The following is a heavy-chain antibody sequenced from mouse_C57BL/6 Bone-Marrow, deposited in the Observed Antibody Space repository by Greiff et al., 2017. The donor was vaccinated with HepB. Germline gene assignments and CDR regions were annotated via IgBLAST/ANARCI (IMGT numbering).Heavy chain of an antibody. CDR2: IYPGGGYT. J-gene: IGHJ2*01. CDR3: ARDSPLDY. CDR1: GYTFTNYW. V-gene: IGHV1-63*01. Sequence: QVQLKQSGAELVRPGTSVKMSCKASGYTFTNYWIGWAKQRPGHGLEWIGDIYPGGGYTNYNEKFKGKDTLTADKSSSTAYMQFSSLTSEDSAIYYCARDSPLDYWGKGTTLTVSS. D-gene: IGHD2-12*01.